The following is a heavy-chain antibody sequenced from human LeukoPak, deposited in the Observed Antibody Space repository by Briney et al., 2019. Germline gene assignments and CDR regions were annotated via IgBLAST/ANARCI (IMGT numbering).Heavy chain of an antibody. V-gene: IGHV1-2*02. J-gene: IGHJ6*02. CDR1: GYTFTHYY. CDR3: ATVRSGPRYYYYYGMDV. D-gene: IGHD3-10*01. Sequence: ASVKVSCKASGYTFTHYYMHWVRQAPGQGLEWMGWINPNSGGTNYAQKFQGRVTMTRDTSITTAYMELSRLISEDTPVYYCATVRSGPRYYYYYGMDVWGQGTTVTVSS. CDR2: INPNSGGT.